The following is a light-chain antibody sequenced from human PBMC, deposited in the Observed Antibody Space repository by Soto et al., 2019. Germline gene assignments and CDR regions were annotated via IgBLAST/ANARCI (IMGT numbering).Light chain of an antibody. CDR2: KAS. Sequence: DIQITQSPSTLSASVGDRVTITCRASQTIISSLLAWYQQKPGKPPKLLIYKASSLQSGVPSRFSGSGSGTEFTLTISXLQPDDFATYYCQQYNSYYTFGQGTKVDTK. V-gene: IGKV1-5*03. J-gene: IGKJ2*01. CDR1: QTIISSL. CDR3: QQYNSYYT.